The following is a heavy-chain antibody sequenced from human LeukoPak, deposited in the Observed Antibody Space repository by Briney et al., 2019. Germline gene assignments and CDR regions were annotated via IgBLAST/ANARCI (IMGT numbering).Heavy chain of an antibody. CDR2: INHSGST. CDR3: ARGPVVVPIPYYYYGMDV. D-gene: IGHD2-2*01. Sequence: KPSETLSLTCAVYGGSFSGYYWSWIRQPPGKGLEWIGEINHSGSTNYNPSLKSRVTISVDTSKNQFSLKLSSVTAADTAVYYRARGPVVVPIPYYYYGMDVWGQGTTVTVSS. V-gene: IGHV4-34*01. J-gene: IGHJ6*02. CDR1: GGSFSGYY.